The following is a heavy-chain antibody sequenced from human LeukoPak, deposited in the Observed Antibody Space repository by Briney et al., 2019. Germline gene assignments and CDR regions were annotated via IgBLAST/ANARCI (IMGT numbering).Heavy chain of an antibody. CDR1: GGAFSSYA. CDR3: ASPIMRAKRYDDYQRHDAFDI. D-gene: IGHD4-17*01. V-gene: IGHV1-69*01. J-gene: IGHJ3*02. CDR2: IIPIFGTA. Sequence: GSSVKVSCKASGGAFSSYAISWVRQAPGQGLEWMGGIIPIFGTANYAQKFQGRVTITADESTSTAYMELSSLRSEDTAVYYCASPIMRAKRYDDYQRHDAFDIWGQGTMVTVSS.